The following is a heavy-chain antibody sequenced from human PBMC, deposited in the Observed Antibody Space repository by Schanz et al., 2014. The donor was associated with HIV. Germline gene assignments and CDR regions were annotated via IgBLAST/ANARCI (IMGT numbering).Heavy chain of an antibody. Sequence: VQLVESGGGVVQPGRSLRLSCAASGFTFKSYAMSWVRQAPGKGLEWVSAISATGGSTYYADSVKGRFTISRDNSKKTVFLQMNNLRAEDTAVYYCARDRLHPGNGMDVWGQGTTVTVSS. D-gene: IGHD4-4*01. J-gene: IGHJ6*02. CDR1: GFTFKSYA. CDR3: ARDRLHPGNGMDV. CDR2: ISATGGST. V-gene: IGHV3-23*04.